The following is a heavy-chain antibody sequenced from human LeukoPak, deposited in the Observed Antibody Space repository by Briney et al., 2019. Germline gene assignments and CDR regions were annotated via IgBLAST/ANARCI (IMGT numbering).Heavy chain of an antibody. CDR2: INPSGGST. D-gene: IGHD5-18*01. V-gene: IGHV1-46*01. J-gene: IGHJ3*02. Sequence: ASVKVSCKASGYTFTSYYMHWVRQAPGQGLEWMGIINPSGGSTSYAQKFQGRVTMTRDTSTSTVYMELSSLRSEDTAVYYCARDRGDTAMVGTFDIWGQGTMVTVSS. CDR1: GYTFTSYY. CDR3: ARDRGDTAMVGTFDI.